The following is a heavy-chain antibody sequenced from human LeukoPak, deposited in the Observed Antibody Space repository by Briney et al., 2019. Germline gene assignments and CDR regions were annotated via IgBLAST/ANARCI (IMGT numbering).Heavy chain of an antibody. CDR1: GGSISSYY. D-gene: IGHD1-26*01. CDR3: AGFRLRGGSLDFDY. J-gene: IGHJ4*02. Sequence: SETLSLTCTVSGGSISSYYWSWIRQPPGKGLEWIGYIYFSGSTTYNPSLKSRVTISVDTSKNQFSLKLSSVTAADTAVYFCAGFRLRGGSLDFDYWGQGTLVTVSS. V-gene: IGHV4-59*01. CDR2: IYFSGST.